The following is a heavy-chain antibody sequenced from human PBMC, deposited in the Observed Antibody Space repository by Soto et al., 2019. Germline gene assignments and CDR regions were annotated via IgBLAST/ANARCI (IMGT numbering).Heavy chain of an antibody. CDR2: INQDGNED. V-gene: IGHV3-7*01. CDR3: ARTGDGHHDFLDY. J-gene: IGHJ4*02. Sequence: WGSLRLSCAASGFTFISYWMNCVRHSPGKGLEWVANINQDGNEDNLLDSVKGRFTISRDNAKNSLFLQMNSLRVDDTAVYYCARTGDGHHDFLDYWGQGALVTVSS. D-gene: IGHD1-1*01. CDR1: GFTFISYW.